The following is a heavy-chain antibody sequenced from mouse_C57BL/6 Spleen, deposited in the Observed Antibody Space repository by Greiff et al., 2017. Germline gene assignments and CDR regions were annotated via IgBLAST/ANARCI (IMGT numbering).Heavy chain of an antibody. CDR2: LWSAGRT. V-gene: IGHV2-6-1*01. Sequence: VKLVESGPGLVAPSQSLSITCTVSGFSLTSYGVHWVRQPPGQGLEWLVVLWSAGRTTSPSAITSRLSISKDNSKSHVFLKMNSHQTDDTAMYYCARHLPWTPRSMDYWGQGTSVTVSS. CDR3: ARHLPWTPRSMDY. J-gene: IGHJ4*01. CDR1: GFSLTSYG.